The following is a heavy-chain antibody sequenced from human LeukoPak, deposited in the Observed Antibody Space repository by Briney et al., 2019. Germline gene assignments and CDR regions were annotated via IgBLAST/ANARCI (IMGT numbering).Heavy chain of an antibody. J-gene: IGHJ6*02. D-gene: IGHD1-1*01. CDR2: IKADGSEK. V-gene: IGHV3-7*01. CDR1: GFIFSNYW. Sequence: GGSLRHSCVASGFIFSNYWMSWVRQAPGKGLEWVATIKADGSEKYYVGSVRGRFTISRDNAQKSLYLQMNSLRAEDTAVYYCASVTNSDVWGQGTTVIVSS. CDR3: ASVTNSDV.